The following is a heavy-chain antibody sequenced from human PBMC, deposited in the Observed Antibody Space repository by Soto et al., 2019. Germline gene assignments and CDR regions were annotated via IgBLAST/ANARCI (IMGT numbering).Heavy chain of an antibody. CDR2: INPSGGST. V-gene: IGHV1-46*03. CDR3: ARVKSTVWFDP. CDR1: GYTFTSYY. Sequence: ASVKVSCKAPGYTFTSYYMHWVRQAPGQGLEWMGIINPSGGSTSYAQKFQGRITMTRDTSASTVYMELSSLRSEDTAVYYCARVKSTVWFDPWGQGTLVTVPQ. D-gene: IGHD4-17*01. J-gene: IGHJ5*02.